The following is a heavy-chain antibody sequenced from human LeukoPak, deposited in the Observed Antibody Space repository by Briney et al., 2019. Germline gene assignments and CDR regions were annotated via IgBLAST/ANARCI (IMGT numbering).Heavy chain of an antibody. D-gene: IGHD3-22*01. CDR1: GGSFSGYY. V-gene: IGHV4-34*01. CDR2: INHSGST. J-gene: IGHJ6*02. CDR3: ARGSGRMVGYYYYYYYGMDV. Sequence: SETLSLTCAVYGGSFSGYYWSWIRQPPGKGLEWIGEINHSGSTNYNPSLKSRVTISVDTSKNQFSLKLSSVTAADTAVYYCARGSGRMVGYYYYYYYGMDVWGQGTTVTVSS.